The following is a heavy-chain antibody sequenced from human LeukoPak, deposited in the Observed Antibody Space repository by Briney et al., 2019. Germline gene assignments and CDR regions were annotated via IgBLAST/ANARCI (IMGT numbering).Heavy chain of an antibody. D-gene: IGHD4-17*01. CDR2: IYYSGST. CDR1: GGSISSYY. CDR3: ARASGTVIYFQH. V-gene: IGHV4-59*01. J-gene: IGHJ1*01. Sequence: SETLSLTCTVSGGSISSYYWSWIRQPPGKGLEWIGYIYYSGSTNYNPSLKSRVTISVDTSKNQFSLKLSSVTAADTAVYYCARASGTVIYFQHWGQGTLVTVSS.